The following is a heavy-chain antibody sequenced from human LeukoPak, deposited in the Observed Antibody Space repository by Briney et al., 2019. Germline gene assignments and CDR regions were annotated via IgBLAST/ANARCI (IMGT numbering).Heavy chain of an antibody. CDR2: ISDSGGTT. CDR1: GLTFSSYA. D-gene: IGHD3-9*01. CDR3: ARDLSGPSYYFDY. Sequence: GGSLRLSCAASGLTFSSYAMNWVRQAPGKGLEWVSGISDSGGTTYYADSVKGRYAVSRDNSKNTLYLQMNSLRADDTGVYYCARDLSGPSYYFDYWGQGTLVAVSS. J-gene: IGHJ4*02. V-gene: IGHV3-23*01.